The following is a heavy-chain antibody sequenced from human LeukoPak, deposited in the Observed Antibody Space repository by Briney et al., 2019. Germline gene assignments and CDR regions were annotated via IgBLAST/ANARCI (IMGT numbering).Heavy chain of an antibody. V-gene: IGHV4-59*01. J-gene: IGHJ4*02. CDR3: ASALYCSSTSCYPFDY. Sequence: SETLSLTCTVSGDSISGFYWNWLRQSPGKGREWIGYMHYSGSTNYNPSLKSRVTISVDTSKNQFSLKLSSVTAADTAVYYCASALYCSSTSCYPFDYWGQGTLVTVSS. D-gene: IGHD2-2*01. CDR2: MHYSGST. CDR1: GDSISGFY.